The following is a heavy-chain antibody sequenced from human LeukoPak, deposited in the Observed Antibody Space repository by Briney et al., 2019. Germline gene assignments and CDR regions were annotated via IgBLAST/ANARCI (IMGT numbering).Heavy chain of an antibody. CDR1: GGSISSYY. CDR2: IYASGST. CDR3: ARDPRGIVGANHNWFDP. D-gene: IGHD1-26*01. J-gene: IGHJ5*02. V-gene: IGHV4-4*07. Sequence: KTSETLSLTCTVSGGSISSYYWSWIRQPAGKGLEWIGRIYASGSTNYNPSLKSRVTMSVDTSKSQFSLKLISVTAADTAVYYCARDPRGIVGANHNWFDPWSQGTLVTVSS.